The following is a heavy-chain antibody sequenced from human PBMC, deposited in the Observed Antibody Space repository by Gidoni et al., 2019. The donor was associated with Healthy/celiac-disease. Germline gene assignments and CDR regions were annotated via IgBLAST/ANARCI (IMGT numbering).Heavy chain of an antibody. CDR1: GFTFRSYG. CDR3: AKEASGWYYFDY. J-gene: IGHJ4*02. CDR2: ISYDGSNK. D-gene: IGHD6-19*01. V-gene: IGHV3-30*18. Sequence: QVQLVESGGGVVQPGRSLRLSCAASGFTFRSYGMHWVRQAPGKGLEWVAVISYDGSNKYYADSVKGRFTISRDNSKNTLYLQMNSLRAEDTAVYYCAKEASGWYYFDYWGQGTLVTVSS.